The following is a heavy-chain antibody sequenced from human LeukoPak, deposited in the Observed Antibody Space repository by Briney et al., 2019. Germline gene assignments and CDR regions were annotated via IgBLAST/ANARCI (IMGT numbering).Heavy chain of an antibody. V-gene: IGHV3-9*03. CDR2: ISWNSGSI. CDR1: GFTFDDYA. J-gene: IGHJ3*02. CDR3: ARSPFGGYNWGPVDI. D-gene: IGHD5-24*01. Sequence: GGSLRLSCAASGFTFDDYAMHWVRQAPGKGLEWVSGISWNSGSIGYADSVKGRFTISRDNAKNSLYLQMNSLRAEDMALYYCARSPFGGYNWGPVDIWGQGTMVTVSS.